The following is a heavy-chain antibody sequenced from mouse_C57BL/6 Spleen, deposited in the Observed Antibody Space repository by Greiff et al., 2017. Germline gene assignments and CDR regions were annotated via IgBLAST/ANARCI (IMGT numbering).Heavy chain of an antibody. D-gene: IGHD3-2*02. CDR3: TTLYSSGFAY. CDR2: IDPENGDT. Sequence: VQLQQSGAELVRPGASVKLSCTASGFNIKDDYMHWVKQRPEQGLEWIGWIDPENGDTEYASKFQGKATITADTSSNTAYLQLSSLTSEDTAVYYCTTLYSSGFAYWGQGTLVTVSA. CDR1: GFNIKDDY. J-gene: IGHJ3*01. V-gene: IGHV14-4*01.